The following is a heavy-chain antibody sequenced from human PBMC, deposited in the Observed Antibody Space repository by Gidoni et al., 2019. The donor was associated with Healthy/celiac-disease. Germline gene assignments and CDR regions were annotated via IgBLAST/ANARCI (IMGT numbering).Heavy chain of an antibody. CDR1: GGTFRSYA. CDR2: IIPSFGTA. D-gene: IGHD2-2*01. Sequence: QVQLVQSGAEGQKPGSSVKVSCKDSGGTFRSYASSWVRQAPGKGLEWMAGIIPSFGTANYAQKFQGRVTITADESTSTAYMGLSSLRSEDTAVYYCASDCSSTSCHYYYYYLDVWGKGTTVTVSS. CDR3: ASDCSSTSCHYYYYYLDV. V-gene: IGHV1-69*01. J-gene: IGHJ6*03.